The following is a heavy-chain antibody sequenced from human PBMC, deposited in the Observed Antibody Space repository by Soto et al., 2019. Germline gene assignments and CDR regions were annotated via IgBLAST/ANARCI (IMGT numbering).Heavy chain of an antibody. J-gene: IGHJ6*03. Sequence: GSLRLSCASSGFTFSSYWMSLVRQAPGKGLEWVANIKQDGSEKYYVDSVKGRFTISRDNAKNSLYLQMNSLRAEDTAVYYCARTITIFGVVITRPYYYYMDVWGKGTTVTVSS. CDR3: ARTITIFGVVITRPYYYYMDV. V-gene: IGHV3-7*01. D-gene: IGHD3-3*01. CDR1: GFTFSSYW. CDR2: IKQDGSEK.